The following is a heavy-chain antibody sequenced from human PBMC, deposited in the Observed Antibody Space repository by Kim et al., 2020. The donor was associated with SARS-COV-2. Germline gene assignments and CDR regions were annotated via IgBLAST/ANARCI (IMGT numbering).Heavy chain of an antibody. V-gene: IGHV3-7*03. CDR3: ATWARMVRGIVPDY. Sequence: VDSGKGRFTISRDNAENSLYLEMNSLRAEDTAVYYCATWARMVRGIVPDYWGQGTLVTVSS. D-gene: IGHD3-10*01. J-gene: IGHJ4*02.